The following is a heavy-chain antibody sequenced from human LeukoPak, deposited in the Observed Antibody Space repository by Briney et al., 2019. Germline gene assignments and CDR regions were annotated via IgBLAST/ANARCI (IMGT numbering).Heavy chain of an antibody. CDR3: ARANVLRFLEWLPAFDY. CDR2: IYNSGST. V-gene: IGHV4-59*08. J-gene: IGHJ4*02. D-gene: IGHD3-3*01. Sequence: SGTLSLSCTVSGGSISSYCWSWIRQPPGKGLEWVWHIYNSGSTNYNPSLKSRVTISVDTSKNQFSLKLSSVTAADTAVYYCARANVLRFLEWLPAFDYWGQGTLVTVSS. CDR1: GGSISSYC.